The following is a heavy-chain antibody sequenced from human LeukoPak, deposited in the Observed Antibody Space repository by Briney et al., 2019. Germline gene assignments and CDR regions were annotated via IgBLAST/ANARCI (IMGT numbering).Heavy chain of an antibody. D-gene: IGHD2-2*01. V-gene: IGHV3-7*01. J-gene: IGHJ6*03. CDR2: IKQDGSVK. Sequence: GGSLRLSCAASGFTFSSYWMSWVRQAPGKGLEWVANIKQDGSVKYYVDSVKGRFTISRDNAKNSLYLQMNSLRAEDTAVYYCARGALSSIVVVPAARVYYYYYYYMDVWGKGTTVTVSS. CDR1: GFTFSSYW. CDR3: ARGALSSIVVVPAARVYYYYYYYMDV.